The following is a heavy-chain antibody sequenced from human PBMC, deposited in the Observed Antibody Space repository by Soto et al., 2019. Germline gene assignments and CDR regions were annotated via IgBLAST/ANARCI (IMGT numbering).Heavy chain of an antibody. J-gene: IGHJ4*02. CDR1: GFTFSSYG. D-gene: IGHD3-9*01. CDR2: ISYDGSNK. V-gene: IGHV3-30*18. CDR3: VKDPGGAFRVTGSPYYFDY. Sequence: GGSLRLSCAASGFTFSSYGMHWVRQAPGKGLEWVAVISYDGSNKYYADYVKGRFTISRDNSKNTLYLQMNSLRAEDTAVFYFVKDPGGAFRVTGSPYYFDYWGQGTLVTVSS.